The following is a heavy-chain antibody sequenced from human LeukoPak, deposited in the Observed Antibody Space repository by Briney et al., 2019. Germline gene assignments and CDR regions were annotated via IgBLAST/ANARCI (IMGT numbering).Heavy chain of an antibody. CDR1: GGSISSSSYY. D-gene: IGHD4-17*01. V-gene: IGHV4-39*01. CDR2: IYYSGST. Sequence: SETLSLTCTVSGGSISSSSYYWGWLRPSPGKVLEWIGSIYYSGSTYYNPSLKSRVTISADTSKNQFSLKLGSVTAADTAVYYCASPTTMTTAIEYWGQGTLVTVSS. CDR3: ASPTTMTTAIEY. J-gene: IGHJ4*02.